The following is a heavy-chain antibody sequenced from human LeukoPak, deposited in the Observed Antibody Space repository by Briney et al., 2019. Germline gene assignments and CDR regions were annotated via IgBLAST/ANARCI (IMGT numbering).Heavy chain of an antibody. Sequence: SETLSLTCAVYGGSFSGYYWSWIRQPPGKGLEWIGEINHSGSTNYNPSLKSRVTISVDTSKNQFSLKLSSVTAADTAVYYCARVSYSSGIYYYYGMDVWGQGTTVTVSS. J-gene: IGHJ6*02. CDR2: INHSGST. CDR3: ARVSYSSGIYYYYGMDV. D-gene: IGHD6-19*01. V-gene: IGHV4-34*01. CDR1: GGSFSGYY.